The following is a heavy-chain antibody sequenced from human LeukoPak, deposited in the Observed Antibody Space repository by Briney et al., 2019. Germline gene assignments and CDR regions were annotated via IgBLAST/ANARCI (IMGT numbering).Heavy chain of an antibody. CDR1: GGTFSSYA. V-gene: IGHV1-8*02. CDR3: ARGRGYKMYYDSSGYWYYFDY. D-gene: IGHD3-22*01. Sequence: ASVKVSCKASGGTFSSYAISWVRQAPGQGLEWMGWMNPNSGNTGYAQKFQGRVTMTRNTSISTAYMELSSLRSEDTAVYYCARGRGYKMYYDSSGYWYYFDYWGQGTLVTVSS. J-gene: IGHJ4*02. CDR2: MNPNSGNT.